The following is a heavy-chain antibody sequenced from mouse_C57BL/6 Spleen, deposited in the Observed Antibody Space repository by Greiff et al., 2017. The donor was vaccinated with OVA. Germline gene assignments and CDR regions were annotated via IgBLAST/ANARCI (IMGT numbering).Heavy chain of an antibody. CDR2: FYPGSGSI. V-gene: IGHV1-62-2*01. Sequence: VKLQESGAELVKPGASVKLSCKASGYTFTEYTIHWVKQRSGQGLEWIGWFYPGSGSIKYNEKFKDKATLTVDKSSSTAYMQLSSLTSEDSAVYYCASSYYSNHDYWGQGTTLTVSS. J-gene: IGHJ2*01. D-gene: IGHD2-5*01. CDR1: GYTFTEYT. CDR3: ASSYYSNHDY.